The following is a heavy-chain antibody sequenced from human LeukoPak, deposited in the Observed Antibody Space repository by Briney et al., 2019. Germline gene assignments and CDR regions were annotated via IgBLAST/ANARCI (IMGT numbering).Heavy chain of an antibody. CDR2: ISSSDSTI. J-gene: IGHJ4*02. V-gene: IGHV3-11*04. Sequence: GGSLRLSCAASGFTVSSNYMSWVRQAPGKGLEWVSYISSSDSTIYYADSVKGRFTISRDNAKNSLYLQMNSLRAGDTAVYYCARTIEMATISYFDYWGQGTLVIVSS. CDR3: ARTIEMATISYFDY. D-gene: IGHD5-24*01. CDR1: GFTVSSNY.